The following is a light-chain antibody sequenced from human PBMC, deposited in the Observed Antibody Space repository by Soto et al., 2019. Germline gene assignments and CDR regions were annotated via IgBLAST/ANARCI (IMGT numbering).Light chain of an antibody. CDR2: GAS. CDR3: QQYNNWPSWT. CDR1: QSVSTY. V-gene: IGKV3-15*01. Sequence: EKVLTQSPATLSMSPGERATLSCRASQSVSTYLAWYQQKPGQGPRLLIFGASTRATGIQARFSGSGSGTEFTLTISSLQSEDFVVYYCQQYNNWPSWTFGQGTKVEIK. J-gene: IGKJ1*01.